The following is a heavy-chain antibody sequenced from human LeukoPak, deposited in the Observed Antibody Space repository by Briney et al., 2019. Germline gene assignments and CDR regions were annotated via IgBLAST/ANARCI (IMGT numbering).Heavy chain of an antibody. V-gene: IGHV4-59*01. CDR1: GGSISSYY. CDR2: IYYSGST. CDR3: ARERYYDSSGYYAIDY. D-gene: IGHD3-22*01. J-gene: IGHJ4*02. Sequence: SETLSLTCTVSGGSISSYYWSWIRQPPGKGPEGNGDIYYSGSTNYNPSLKSRVTISVDTSKNQFSLKLSSVTAADTAVYYCARERYYDSSGYYAIDYWGQGTLVTVSS.